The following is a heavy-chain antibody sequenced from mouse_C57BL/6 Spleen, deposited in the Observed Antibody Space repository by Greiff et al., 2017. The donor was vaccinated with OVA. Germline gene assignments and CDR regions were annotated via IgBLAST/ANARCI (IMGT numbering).Heavy chain of an antibody. CDR1: GFTFSSYA. CDR2: ISDGGSYT. D-gene: IGHD2-3*01. CDR3: ARDDDGYYNYAMDY. Sequence: EVQGVESGGGLVKPGGSLKLSCAASGFTFSSYAMSWVRQTPEKRLEWVATISDGGSYTYYPDNVKGRFTISRDNAKNNLYLQMSHLKSEDTAMYYSARDDDGYYNYAMDYWGQGTSVTVSS. J-gene: IGHJ4*01. V-gene: IGHV5-4*01.